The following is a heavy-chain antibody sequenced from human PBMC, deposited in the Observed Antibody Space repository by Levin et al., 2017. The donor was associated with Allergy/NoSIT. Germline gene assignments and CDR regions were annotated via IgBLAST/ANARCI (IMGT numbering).Heavy chain of an antibody. D-gene: IGHD6-13*01. V-gene: IGHV1-69*13. CDR1: GGTFSSYA. CDR3: ARNGSSWYGYYYYGMDV. CDR2: IIPIFGTA. J-gene: IGHJ6*02. Sequence: SVKVSCKASGGTFSSYAISWVRQAPGQGLEWMGGIIPIFGTANYAQKFQGRVTITADESTSTAYMELSSLRSEDTAVYYCARNGSSWYGYYYYGMDVWGQGTTVTVSS.